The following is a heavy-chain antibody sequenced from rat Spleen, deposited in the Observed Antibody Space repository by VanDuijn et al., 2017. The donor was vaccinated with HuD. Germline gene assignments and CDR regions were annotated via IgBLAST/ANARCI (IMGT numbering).Heavy chain of an antibody. J-gene: IGHJ2*01. CDR1: GFTFSDYY. CDR2: ISYDDSRT. D-gene: IGHD1-9*01. Sequence: EVQLVESDGGLVQPGRSLKLSCAASGFTFSDYYMAWVRQAPTKGLEWVATISYDDSRTYYRDSVKGRFTISRDNAKSTLYLQMDSLRSEHTATYYCARHGNNSYFDYWGQGVMVTVSS. V-gene: IGHV5-29*01. CDR3: ARHGNNSYFDY.